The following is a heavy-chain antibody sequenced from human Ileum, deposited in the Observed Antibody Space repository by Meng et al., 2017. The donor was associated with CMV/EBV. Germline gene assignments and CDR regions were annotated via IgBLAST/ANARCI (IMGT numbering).Heavy chain of an antibody. CDR3: TRDFHDLDY. Sequence: GESLKISCAASGFIFTDYTVNWVRQAPGKGLEWISSVSGSGTIIYYADSVKGRFNISRDNAKNSVHLQMNSLRAEDTAVYYCTRDFHDLDYWGQGTLVTVSS. V-gene: IGHV3-21*01. CDR1: GFIFTDYT. J-gene: IGHJ4*02. CDR2: VSGSGTII.